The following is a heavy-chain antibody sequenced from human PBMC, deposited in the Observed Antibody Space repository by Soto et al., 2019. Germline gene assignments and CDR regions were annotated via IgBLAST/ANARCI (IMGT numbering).Heavy chain of an antibody. Sequence: EVQLLESGGGLVQPGGSLRLSCAASGFTFSTYAMNWVGQAPGNGLEWVSAISGSGGSIHYADSVKGRFTISRDNSKNTLNLQMNSLRDEDTAVYHCVKGYWKGDVWGQGTTVNVSS. CDR2: ISGSGGSI. V-gene: IGHV3-23*01. CDR3: VKGYWKGDV. J-gene: IGHJ6*02. D-gene: IGHD1-1*01. CDR1: GFTFSTYA.